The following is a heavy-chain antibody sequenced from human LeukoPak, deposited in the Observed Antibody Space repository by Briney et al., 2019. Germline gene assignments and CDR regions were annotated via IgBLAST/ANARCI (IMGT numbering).Heavy chain of an antibody. V-gene: IGHV3-7*01. Sequence: GGSLRLSCAASGFDFSSFSMSWVRQAPGKGLELVANLKEDRTEEEYLDSVKGRFTIFRDNVKNSLDLQMNSLRAEDTAVYYCARMHRYGRCWGQGIRVTVSS. CDR3: ARMHRYGRC. D-gene: IGHD5-18*01. J-gene: IGHJ4*02. CDR1: GFDFSSFS. CDR2: LKEDRTEE.